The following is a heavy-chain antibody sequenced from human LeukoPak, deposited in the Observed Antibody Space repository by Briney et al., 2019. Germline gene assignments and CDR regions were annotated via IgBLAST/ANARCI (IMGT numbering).Heavy chain of an antibody. J-gene: IGHJ4*02. D-gene: IGHD3-10*01. Sequence: SETLSLTCTVSGATSSNHYWSWIRQPPGQGLEWLGYISRSGHTNYNPALKSRASMSVATSKNHFSLNLTSVTATDTAIYYCAKLSFGDSHFDQWGQGTLVTVSS. CDR2: ISRSGHT. CDR3: AKLSFGDSHFDQ. V-gene: IGHV4-59*08. CDR1: GATSSNHY.